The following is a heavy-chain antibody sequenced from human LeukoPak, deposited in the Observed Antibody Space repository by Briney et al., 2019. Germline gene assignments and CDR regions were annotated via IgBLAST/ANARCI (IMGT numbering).Heavy chain of an antibody. V-gene: IGHV1-2*02. CDR1: GYTFTYYY. Sequence: ASVKVSCKASGYTFTYYYIHWVRQAPGQGLEWMGWINPNSGGTSYTQKFQGRVTMTRDTSISTAYLELNRLTSDDTAVYYCARVLARYGNLDYWGQGILVTVSS. CDR2: INPNSGGT. J-gene: IGHJ4*02. D-gene: IGHD1-14*01. CDR3: ARVLARYGNLDY.